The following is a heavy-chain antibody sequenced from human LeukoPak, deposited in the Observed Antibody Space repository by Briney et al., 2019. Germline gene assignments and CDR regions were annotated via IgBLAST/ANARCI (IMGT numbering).Heavy chain of an antibody. CDR1: GFTFSSYW. V-gene: IGHV3-7*01. CDR2: IKQDGSEK. J-gene: IGHJ4*02. CDR3: ARDWRRWAPQAPREIDY. Sequence: PGGSLRLSCAASGFTFSSYWMSWVRQAPGKGLEWVANIKQDGSEKYYVDSVKGRFTISRDNAKNSLYLQMNSLRAEDTAVYYCARDWRRWAPQAPREIDYWGQGTLVTVSS. D-gene: IGHD1-26*01.